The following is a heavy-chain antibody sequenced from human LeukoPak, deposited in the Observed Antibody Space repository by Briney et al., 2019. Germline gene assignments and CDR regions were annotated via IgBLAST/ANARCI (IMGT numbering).Heavy chain of an antibody. Sequence: GASVKVSCKASGYTFTSYGISWVRQAPGQGLEWMGWISAYNGNTNYAQKLQGRVTMITDTSTSTAYMELRSLRADDTAVYYCARRIAGTATGGYFEPWGRGTLVSVSS. CDR2: ISAYNGNT. V-gene: IGHV1-18*01. D-gene: IGHD6-19*01. CDR1: GYTFTSYG. J-gene: IGHJ2*01. CDR3: ARRIAGTATGGYFEP.